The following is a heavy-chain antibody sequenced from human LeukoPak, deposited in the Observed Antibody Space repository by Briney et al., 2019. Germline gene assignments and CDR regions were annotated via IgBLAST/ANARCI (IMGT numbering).Heavy chain of an antibody. CDR1: GGSISSGGYS. CDR3: ARVRQDDYGDSLDY. CDR2: IYHRGST. Sequence: SETLSLTCAVSGGSISSGGYSWSWIRQPPGKGLEWIGYIYHRGSTYYNPSLKSRVTISVDRSKNQFSLKLSSVTAADTAVYYCARVRQDDYGDSLDYWGQGTLVTVSS. J-gene: IGHJ4*02. D-gene: IGHD4-17*01. V-gene: IGHV4-30-2*01.